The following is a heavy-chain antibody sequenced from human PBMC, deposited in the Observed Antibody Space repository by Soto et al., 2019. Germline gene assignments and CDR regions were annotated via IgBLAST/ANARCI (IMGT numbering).Heavy chain of an antibody. V-gene: IGHV3-21*01. CDR2: ISSSSSYI. CDR3: AREGPPDAFDI. Sequence: GGSPRLSCAASGFTFSSYSMNWVRQAPGKGLEWVSSISSSSSYIYYADSVKGRFTISRDNAKNSLYLQMNSLRAEDTAVYYCAREGPPDAFDIWGQGTMVTVSS. J-gene: IGHJ3*02. CDR1: GFTFSSYS.